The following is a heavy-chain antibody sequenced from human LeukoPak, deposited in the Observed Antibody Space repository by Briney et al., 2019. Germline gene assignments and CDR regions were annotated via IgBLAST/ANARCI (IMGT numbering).Heavy chain of an antibody. V-gene: IGHV1-2*02. D-gene: IGHD2-21*02. CDR2: INPNSGGT. Sequence: GASVKVSCKASGYTFTVYYMHWVRQAPGQGLEWMGWINPNSGGTNYAQKFQGRVTMTRDTSISTAYMELSRLRSDDTAVYYCARVSKVVTAIAFDYWGQGTLVTVSS. J-gene: IGHJ4*02. CDR1: GYTFTVYY. CDR3: ARVSKVVTAIAFDY.